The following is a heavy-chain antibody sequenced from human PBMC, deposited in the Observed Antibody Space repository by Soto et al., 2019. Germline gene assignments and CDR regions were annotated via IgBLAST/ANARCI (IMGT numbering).Heavy chain of an antibody. Sequence: PSETLSLTCTVSGDSISSDIYHWAWIRQPPGKGLEWIGSIYYSGSTYYNPSLKSRVTISVDTSKNHFSLSLSSVTAADTAVYYCARHRTEPPDYWFDPWGQGTLVTVSS. CDR2: IYYSGST. V-gene: IGHV4-39*01. CDR3: ARHRTEPPDYWFDP. CDR1: GDSISSDIYH. D-gene: IGHD1-26*01. J-gene: IGHJ5*02.